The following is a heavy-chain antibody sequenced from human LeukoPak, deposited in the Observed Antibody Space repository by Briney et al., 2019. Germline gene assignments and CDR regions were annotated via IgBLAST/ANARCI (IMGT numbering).Heavy chain of an antibody. Sequence: GGSLRLSCAASGFTFSSYSMNWVRQAPGKGLEWVSYISSSSSTIYYADSVKGRFTISRDNAKNSLYLQMNSLRAEDTAVYYCARLKLLWSDYFDYWGQGTLVTVSS. CDR1: GFTFSSYS. CDR3: ARLKLLWSDYFDY. CDR2: ISSSSSTI. D-gene: IGHD2-2*01. V-gene: IGHV3-48*01. J-gene: IGHJ4*02.